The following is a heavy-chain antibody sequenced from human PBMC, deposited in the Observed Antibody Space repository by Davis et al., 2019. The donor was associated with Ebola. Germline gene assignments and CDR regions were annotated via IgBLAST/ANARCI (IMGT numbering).Heavy chain of an antibody. CDR2: MNPNSGNT. V-gene: IGHV1-8*01. D-gene: IGHD6-13*01. J-gene: IGHJ6*02. CDR3: ARAAGGIAAAGLRLGYYYGMDV. Sequence: ASVKVSCKASGYTFTSYDINWVRQAPGQGLEWMGWMNPNSGNTSYAQKFQGRVTMTRNTSISTAYMELSSLRSEDTAVYYCARAAGGIAAAGLRLGYYYGMDVWGQGTTVTVSS. CDR1: GYTFTSYD.